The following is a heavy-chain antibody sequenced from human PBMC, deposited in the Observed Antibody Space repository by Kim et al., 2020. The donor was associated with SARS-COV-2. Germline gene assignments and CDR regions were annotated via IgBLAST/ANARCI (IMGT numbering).Heavy chain of an antibody. CDR1: GGSFSGYY. D-gene: IGHD2-15*01. CDR3: ARAVDCSGGSCYPRRYYYCGMDV. J-gene: IGHJ6*01. Sequence: SETLSLTCAVYGGSFSGYYWSWIRQPPGKGLEWIGEINHSGSTNYNPSLKSRVTISVATSKNQFSLNLSSVTAADTAGYYCARAVDCSGGSCYPRRYYYCGMDVWGEGATVGVSA. CDR2: INHSGST. V-gene: IGHV4-34*01.